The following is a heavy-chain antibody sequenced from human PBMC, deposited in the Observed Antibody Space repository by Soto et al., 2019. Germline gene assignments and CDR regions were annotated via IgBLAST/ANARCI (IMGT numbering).Heavy chain of an antibody. V-gene: IGHV1-69*12. J-gene: IGHJ6*02. CDR2: IIPIFGTA. D-gene: IGHD3-9*01. Sequence: QVQLVQSGAEVKKPGSSVKVSCKASGGTFSSYAISWVRQAPGQGLEWMGGIIPIFGTANYAQKFQGRVTITADESTSTAYRELSSLRSEDTAVYYCATIRDPADYYYYYGMDVWGQGTTVTVSS. CDR1: GGTFSSYA. CDR3: ATIRDPADYYYYYGMDV.